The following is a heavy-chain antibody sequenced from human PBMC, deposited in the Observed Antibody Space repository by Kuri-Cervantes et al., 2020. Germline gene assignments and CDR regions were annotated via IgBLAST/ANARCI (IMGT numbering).Heavy chain of an antibody. CDR2: TRNKAKSYTT. CDR1: GFTVSSNY. J-gene: IGHJ4*02. CDR3: ARVRAYYYDY. V-gene: IGHV3-72*01. Sequence: GESLKISCAASGFTVSSNYMSWVRQAPGKGLEWVGRTRNKAKSYTTEYAASVKDRFTISRDDPKNSLYLQMNSLKTEDTAVYYCARVRAYYYDYWGQGTLVTVSS.